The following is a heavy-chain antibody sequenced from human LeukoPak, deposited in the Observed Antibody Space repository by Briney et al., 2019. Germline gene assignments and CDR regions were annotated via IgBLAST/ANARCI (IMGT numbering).Heavy chain of an antibody. CDR2: INPSGGST. J-gene: IGHJ3*02. Sequence: GASVKVSCKASGYTFTSYYMHWVRQAPGQGLEWMGIINPSGGSTSYAQKFQGRVTMTRDTSTSTVYMELSSLRSEDTAVYYCARRVSLGRSRTDAFDIWGQGTMVTVSS. CDR3: ARRVSLGRSRTDAFDI. V-gene: IGHV1-46*01. CDR1: GYTFTSYY. D-gene: IGHD7-27*01.